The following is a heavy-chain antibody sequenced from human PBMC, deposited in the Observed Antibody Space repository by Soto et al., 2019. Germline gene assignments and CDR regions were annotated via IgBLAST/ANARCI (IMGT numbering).Heavy chain of an antibody. V-gene: IGHV4-59*01. D-gene: IGHD6-13*01. Sequence: PSDTLSLTCTVSGGSISTDYWSWIRQPPGKRLEWIGYVHYSGTTIYNPSLKSRVTISLDTSKNQFSLKLSSVTAADTGVYSCAENRWYSLWGQGTLVTVTS. CDR2: VHYSGTT. CDR3: AENRWYSL. J-gene: IGHJ1*01. CDR1: GGSISTDY.